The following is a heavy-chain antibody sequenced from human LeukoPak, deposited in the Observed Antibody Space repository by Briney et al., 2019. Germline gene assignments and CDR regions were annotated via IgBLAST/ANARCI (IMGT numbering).Heavy chain of an antibody. CDR1: GYSLTGYH. J-gene: IGHJ6*02. D-gene: IGHD3-3*01. V-gene: IGHV1-18*04. CDR3: ARWGYYDFWSGPTHYYGMDV. CDR2: ISAYNGNT. Sequence: ASVKVSCKASGYSLTGYHMHWVRQAPGQGLEWMGWISAYNGNTNYAQKLQGRVTMTTDTSTSTAYMELRSLRSDDTAVYYCARWGYYDFWSGPTHYYGMDVWGQGTTVTVSS.